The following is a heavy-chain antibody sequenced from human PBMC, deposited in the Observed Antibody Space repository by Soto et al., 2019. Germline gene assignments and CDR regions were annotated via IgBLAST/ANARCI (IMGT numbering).Heavy chain of an antibody. D-gene: IGHD6-6*01. CDR1: GFTLSGYA. CDR3: ARRARPDFYYMDV. V-gene: IGHV3-64*01. Sequence: PGGSLRLSCAASGFTLSGYAMDCVRQAPGKGLEYVSGISSNGVGTYYANSVQGRFTISRDNSKNTVYLQMGSLRPEGMAVYYCARRARPDFYYMDVWGKGTTVTVSS. CDR2: ISSNGVGT. J-gene: IGHJ6*03.